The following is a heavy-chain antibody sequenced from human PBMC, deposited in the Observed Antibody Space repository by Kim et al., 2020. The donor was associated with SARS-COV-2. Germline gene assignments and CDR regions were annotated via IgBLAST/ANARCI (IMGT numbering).Heavy chain of an antibody. D-gene: IGHD3-16*01. Sequence: YYHPSLKIRVTTSVDTSKNQFSLKLSSVTAADTAVYYCARDLGYYGMDVWGQGTTVTVSS. CDR3: ARDLGYYGMDV. V-gene: IGHV4-31*02. J-gene: IGHJ6*02.